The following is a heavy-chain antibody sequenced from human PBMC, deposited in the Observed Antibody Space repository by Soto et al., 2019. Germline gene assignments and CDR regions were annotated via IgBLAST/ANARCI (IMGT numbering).Heavy chain of an antibody. CDR2: ISYDGSNK. Sequence: QVQLVESGGGVVQPGRSLRLSCAASGFTFSSYAMHWVRQAPGKGLEWVAVISYDGSNKYYADSVKGRFTISRDNSKNTLYLQMNSLRAEDTAVYYCARGRQAYYYCYGMDVWGQGTTVTVSS. CDR1: GFTFSSYA. V-gene: IGHV3-30-3*01. J-gene: IGHJ6*02. CDR3: ARGRQAYYYCYGMDV.